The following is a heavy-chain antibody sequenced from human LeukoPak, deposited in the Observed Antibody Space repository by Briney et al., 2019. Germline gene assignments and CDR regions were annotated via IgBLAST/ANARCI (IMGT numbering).Heavy chain of an antibody. D-gene: IGHD3-22*01. CDR3: ARGSSSGYYRRLTIYYYYYYMDV. CDR1: GGSISSYY. CDR2: IYYSGST. V-gene: IGHV4-59*01. J-gene: IGHJ6*03. Sequence: SSETLSLTCTVSGGSISSYYWSWIRQPPGKGLEYIGYIYYSGSTNYNPSLKSRVTISVDTSKNQFSLKLSSVTAADTAVYYCARGSSSGYYRRLTIYYYYYYMDVWGKGTTVTVSS.